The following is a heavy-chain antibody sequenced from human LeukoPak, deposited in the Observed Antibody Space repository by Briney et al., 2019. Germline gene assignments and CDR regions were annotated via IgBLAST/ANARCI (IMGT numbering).Heavy chain of an antibody. V-gene: IGHV5-51*01. CDR2: IYPSDSDT. CDR1: GYSFTSYW. CDR3: ARLYCSSTSCYAYYFDY. J-gene: IGHJ4*02. Sequence: GESLKICRKGSGYSFTSYWIGCVRQKPGKRLEGMGIIYPSDSDTRYSQCFQGEVTISADKSISTAYLQWSSLKASDTAMYYCARLYCSSTSCYAYYFDYWGQGTLVTVSS. D-gene: IGHD2-2*01.